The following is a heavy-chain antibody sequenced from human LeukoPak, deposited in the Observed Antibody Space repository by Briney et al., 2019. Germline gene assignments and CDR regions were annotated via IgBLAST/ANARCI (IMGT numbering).Heavy chain of an antibody. CDR1: GFTFSTYG. CDR2: ISGSGDYT. V-gene: IGHV3-23*01. Sequence: PGGSVRLSCAASGFTFSTYGMSWVRQAPGKGLEWVSAISGSGDYTYYADSVKGRFTISRDNSKNTLYLQMNSLRAEDTAVYYCAKDLKVGATSFDYWGQGTLVTVSS. J-gene: IGHJ4*02. D-gene: IGHD1-26*01. CDR3: AKDLKVGATSFDY.